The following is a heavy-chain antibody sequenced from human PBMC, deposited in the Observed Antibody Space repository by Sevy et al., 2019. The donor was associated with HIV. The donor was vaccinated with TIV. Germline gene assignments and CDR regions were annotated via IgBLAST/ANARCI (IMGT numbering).Heavy chain of an antibody. V-gene: IGHV3-21*06. CDR1: GFTFSYYT. D-gene: IGHD3-10*01. Sequence: GGSLRLSCAASGFTFSYYTMNWVRQAPGKGLEWVSYISSGSSYISYTDSVKGRFTISRDNAKNSLYLQMNSLRPEDTAMYFCARYRDYYGSGTFDAWGQGTTVTVSS. J-gene: IGHJ6*02. CDR2: ISSGSSYI. CDR3: ARYRDYYGSGTFDA.